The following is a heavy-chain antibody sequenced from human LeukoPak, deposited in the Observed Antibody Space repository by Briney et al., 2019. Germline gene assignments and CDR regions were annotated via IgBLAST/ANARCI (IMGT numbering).Heavy chain of an antibody. Sequence: PSETLSLTCTVSGGSISSYYWGWIRQPPGKGLEWIGYIYYSGSTNYNPSLKSRVTISVDTSKNQFSLKLSSVTAADTAVYYCARHKQTGYYPAGFDPWGQGTLVTVSS. J-gene: IGHJ5*02. CDR3: ARHKQTGYYPAGFDP. V-gene: IGHV4-59*08. CDR1: GGSISSYY. CDR2: IYYSGST. D-gene: IGHD2-8*01.